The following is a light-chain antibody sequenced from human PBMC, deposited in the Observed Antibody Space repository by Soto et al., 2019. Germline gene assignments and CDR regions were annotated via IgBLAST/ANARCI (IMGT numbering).Light chain of an antibody. CDR3: SSFTRSSTYV. V-gene: IGLV2-14*01. J-gene: IGLJ1*01. CDR1: SSDVGAYNF. CDR2: EVN. Sequence: QSVLTQPDSVSGSPGQSITISCTGTSSDVGAYNFVSWYQQYPGKAPKVMIYEVNNRPSGVSNRFSGSKSGNTASLTISGLQAEDEADYYCSSFTRSSTYVFGSGTKVTVL.